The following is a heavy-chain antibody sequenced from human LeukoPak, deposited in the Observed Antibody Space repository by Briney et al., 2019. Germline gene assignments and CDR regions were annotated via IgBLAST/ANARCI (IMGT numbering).Heavy chain of an antibody. CDR3: ARDLIAVAGYGMDV. J-gene: IGHJ6*02. D-gene: IGHD6-19*01. Sequence: GGSLRLSCAASGFTFSSYGMHWVRQAPGKGLEWVAFIRYDGSNKYYADSVKGRFTISRDNSKNTLYLQMNSLRAEDTAVYYCARDLIAVAGYGMDVWGQGTTVTVSS. CDR2: IRYDGSNK. CDR1: GFTFSSYG. V-gene: IGHV3-30*02.